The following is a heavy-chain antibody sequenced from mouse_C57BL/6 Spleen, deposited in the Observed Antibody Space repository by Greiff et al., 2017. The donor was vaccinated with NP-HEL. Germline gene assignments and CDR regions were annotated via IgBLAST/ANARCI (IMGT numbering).Heavy chain of an antibody. CDR3: AGGGPPYAMDY. Sequence: SGPVLVKPGASVKMSCKASGYTFTDYYMNWVKQSHGKSLEWIGVINPYNGGTSYNQKFKGKATLTVDKSSSTAYMELNSLTSEDSAVYYCAGGGPPYAMDYWGQGTSVTVSS. J-gene: IGHJ4*01. CDR1: GYTFTDYY. CDR2: INPYNGGT. D-gene: IGHD1-1*02. V-gene: IGHV1-19*01.